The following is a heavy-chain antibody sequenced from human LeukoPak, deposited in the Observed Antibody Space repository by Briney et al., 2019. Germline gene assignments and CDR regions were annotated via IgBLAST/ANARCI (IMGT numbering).Heavy chain of an antibody. CDR2: INPNSGGT. V-gene: IGHV1-2*02. CDR3: ARVEREETTTGTFDI. J-gene: IGHJ3*02. CDR1: GYTFTAYY. D-gene: IGHD1-26*01. Sequence: ASVKVSCKASGYTFTAYYMHWVRQAPGQGLEWMGWINPNSGGTNCAQKFQGRLTLTRDTPISTAYMELSRLTSDDTAVYYCARVEREETTTGTFDIWGQGTMVTVSS.